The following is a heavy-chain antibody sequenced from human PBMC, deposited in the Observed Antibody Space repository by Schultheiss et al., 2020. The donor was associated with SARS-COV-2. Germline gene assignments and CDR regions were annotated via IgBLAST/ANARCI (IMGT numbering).Heavy chain of an antibody. J-gene: IGHJ3*02. Sequence: GGSLRLSFAASGFTFDDYTMHWVRQAPGKGLEWVSGISWNSGSIGYADSVKGRFTISRDNAKNSLYLQMNSLRAEDTALYYCAKRARSGSPGDAFDIWGQGTMVTVSS. CDR2: ISWNSGSI. CDR3: AKRARSGSPGDAFDI. CDR1: GFTFDDYT. D-gene: IGHD1-26*01. V-gene: IGHV3-9*01.